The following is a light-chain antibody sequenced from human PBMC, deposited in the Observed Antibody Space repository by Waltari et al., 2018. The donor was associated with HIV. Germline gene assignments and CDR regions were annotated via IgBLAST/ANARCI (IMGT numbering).Light chain of an antibody. CDR3: SSYADNNNVI. CDR2: EVN. V-gene: IGLV2-8*01. CDR1: SSDVGSYNY. Sequence: QSALTQPASVSGSPGQSITIPCTGTSSDVGSYNYVSWYQQHPDKATKVIIYEVNKRPSGVPDRFSGSKSGNTASLIVSGLQAEDEADYYCSSYADNNNVIFGGGTKLTVL. J-gene: IGLJ2*01.